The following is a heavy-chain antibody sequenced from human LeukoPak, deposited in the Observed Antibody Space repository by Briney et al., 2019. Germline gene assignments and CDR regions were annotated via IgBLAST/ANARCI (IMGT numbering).Heavy chain of an antibody. CDR3: ARDPSSIAARPGGLDAFDI. V-gene: IGHV4-59*01. Sequence: SEALSLTCTVSGGSISNYYWSWIRQPPGKGLEWIGYTYYSGSTNYNPSLKSRVTISVDTSKNQFSLKLSSVTAADTAVYYCARDPSSIAARPGGLDAFDIWGQGTMVTVSS. D-gene: IGHD6-6*01. J-gene: IGHJ3*02. CDR1: GGSISNYY. CDR2: TYYSGST.